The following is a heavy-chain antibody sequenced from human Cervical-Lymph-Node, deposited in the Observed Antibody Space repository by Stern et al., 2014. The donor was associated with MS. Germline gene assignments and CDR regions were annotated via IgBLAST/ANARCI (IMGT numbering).Heavy chain of an antibody. CDR1: GGSTSSYY. Sequence: QLQLQESGPGLVKPSETLSLTCTVSGGSTSSYYWSWIRQPPGKGLEWIGYISSSGGTKYNPSLKSRVTISLATSKNQFSLNLSPVTAADTAVYYCARGYTTSSGRPDYWGQGTLVTVSS. J-gene: IGHJ4*02. CDR3: ARGYTTSSGRPDY. V-gene: IGHV4-59*08. CDR2: ISSSGGT. D-gene: IGHD6-6*01.